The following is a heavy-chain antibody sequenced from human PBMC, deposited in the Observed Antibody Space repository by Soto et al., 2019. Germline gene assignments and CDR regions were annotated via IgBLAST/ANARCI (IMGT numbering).Heavy chain of an antibody. V-gene: IGHV4-31*03. CDR1: GAALNSGNYY. CDR3: ARLRIATNNYKWFDP. J-gene: IGHJ5*02. CDR2: IYVTGAV. Sequence: SETLSLTCSVSGAALNSGNYYWSWIRQVPGKGLEWIGHIYVTGAVDYNPSLRDRITISQDTSERQFSLNLRLVTAADTAAYYCARLRIATNNYKWFDPWGQGTLVTVSS. D-gene: IGHD2-21*01.